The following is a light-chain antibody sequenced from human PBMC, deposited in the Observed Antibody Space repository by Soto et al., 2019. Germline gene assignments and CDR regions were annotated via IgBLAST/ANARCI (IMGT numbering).Light chain of an antibody. V-gene: IGKV3D-7*01. CDR1: QSIDSNY. CDR3: QQEYNLPFT. CDR2: GAS. J-gene: IGKJ1*01. Sequence: EILLSQSTGTLSLSPGETVTLSCRASQSIDSNYLSWYTQKAGQAPRLLISGASTRATGIPARFSGSGSGTDFTLTISSLQAEEFAVYYCQQEYNLPFTFAQGTKVDIK.